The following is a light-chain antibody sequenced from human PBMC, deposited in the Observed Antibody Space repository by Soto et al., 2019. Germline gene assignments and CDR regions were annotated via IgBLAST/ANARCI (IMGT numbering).Light chain of an antibody. CDR2: GVV. CDR3: CSYAGGYTYL. V-gene: IGLV2-11*01. CDR1: GNDVGAYNY. J-gene: IGLJ1*01. Sequence: QSALTQPRSVSGSPGQSVTISCTGTGNDVGAYNYVSWYQQHPGRPPKLLIYGVVRWPSGVPDRFSGSKSGNTASLTISGLQAEDEADYFCCSYAGGYTYLFGTGTKHTVL.